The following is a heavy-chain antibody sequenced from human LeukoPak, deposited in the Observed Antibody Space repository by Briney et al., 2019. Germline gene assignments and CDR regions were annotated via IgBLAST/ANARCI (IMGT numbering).Heavy chain of an antibody. CDR1: GFTFSSYW. CDR2: IKQDGSEK. D-gene: IGHD3-10*01. CDR3: TRGPPPPGA. J-gene: IGHJ5*02. Sequence: GGSLRLPCAASGFTFSSYWMTWVRQAPGKGLEWVANIKQDGSEKYYVDTVKGRFTISRDNAKNSLYLQMNSLRAEDTAVYYCTRGPPPPGAWGQGTLVTVSS. V-gene: IGHV3-7*01.